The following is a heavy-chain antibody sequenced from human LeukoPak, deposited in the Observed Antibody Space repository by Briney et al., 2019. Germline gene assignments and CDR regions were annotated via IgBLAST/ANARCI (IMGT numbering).Heavy chain of an antibody. V-gene: IGHV3-11*01. Sequence: PGGSLSLSCAASGFTFSYFYMSWIRQAPGKGLEGVSYISSSGSTIYYADSVKGRFTISRDNAKNSLYLQMNSLRAEDTAVYYCARDFKWELQCYFDYWGQGTLVTVSS. CDR2: ISSSGSTI. CDR1: GFTFSYFY. CDR3: ARDFKWELQCYFDY. J-gene: IGHJ4*02. D-gene: IGHD1-26*01.